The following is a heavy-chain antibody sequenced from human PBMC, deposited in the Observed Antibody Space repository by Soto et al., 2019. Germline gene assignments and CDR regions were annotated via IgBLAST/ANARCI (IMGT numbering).Heavy chain of an antibody. CDR3: ARDSGYSSSPYYFDY. CDR2: IYYSGST. CDR1: GGSISSYY. V-gene: IGHV4-59*01. J-gene: IGHJ4*02. Sequence: SETLSLTCTVSGGSISSYYWSWIRQPPGKGLEWIGYIYYSGSTNYNPSLKSRVTISVDTSKNQFSLKLSSVTAADTAVYYCARDSGYSSSPYYFDYWGQGTLVTVSS. D-gene: IGHD6-6*01.